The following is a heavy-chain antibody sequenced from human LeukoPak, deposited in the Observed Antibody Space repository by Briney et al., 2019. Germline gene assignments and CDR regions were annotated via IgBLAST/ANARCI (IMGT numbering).Heavy chain of an antibody. CDR2: ISAYNGNT. CDR1: GYTFTSYG. CDR3: ARDGIPNYYGSGSYYYYYGMDV. D-gene: IGHD3-10*01. V-gene: IGHV1-18*01. J-gene: IGHJ6*02. Sequence: ASVKVSCKASGYTFTSYGISWVRQAPGQGLEWMGWISAYNGNTNYAQKLQGRVTMTTDTSTSTAYMELRSLRSDDTAVYYCARDGIPNYYGSGSYYYYYGMDVWGQGTSVTVSS.